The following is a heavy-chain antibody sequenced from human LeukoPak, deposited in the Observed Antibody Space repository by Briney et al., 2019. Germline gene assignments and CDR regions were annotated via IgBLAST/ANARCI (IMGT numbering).Heavy chain of an antibody. J-gene: IGHJ5*02. D-gene: IGHD6-6*01. CDR3: NTLYGSSFGWFDP. Sequence: PGGSLRLSCAASGFTFSSYAMNWVRQAPGKGLEWVSAISGSGGSTYYADSVKGRFTISRDNSKNTLYLQMNSLRAEDTAVYYCNTLYGSSFGWFDPWGQGTLVTVSS. CDR1: GFTFSSYA. V-gene: IGHV3-23*01. CDR2: ISGSGGST.